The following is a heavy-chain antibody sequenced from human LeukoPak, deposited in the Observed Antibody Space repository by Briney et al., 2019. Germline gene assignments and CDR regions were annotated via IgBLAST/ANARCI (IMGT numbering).Heavy chain of an antibody. V-gene: IGHV3-21*01. CDR1: GFTFSNYG. Sequence: KPGGSLRLSCTASGFTFSNYGMNWVRQAPGKGLEWVSFTDTSGNYIYYGDSEKGRFTISRDNAKNLVFLQMNSLRAEDTAVYYCARGRSITLLRGVAMSDGFDIWGQGAMVAVSS. CDR3: ARGRSITLLRGVAMSDGFDI. D-gene: IGHD3-10*01. CDR2: TDTSGNYI. J-gene: IGHJ3*02.